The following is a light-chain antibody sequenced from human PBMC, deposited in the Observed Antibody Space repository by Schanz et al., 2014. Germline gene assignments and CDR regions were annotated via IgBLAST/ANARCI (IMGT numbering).Light chain of an antibody. CDR3: HLYGRS. CDR1: QSVSSN. J-gene: IGKJ3*01. CDR2: GAS. Sequence: EIVMTQSPATLSVSPGERATLSCRASQSVSSNLAWYQQKPGQAPRLLISGASTRATGIPVRFSGRGSGTDFTLTISRLEPEDFAVYYCHLYGRSFGPGTKVDIK. V-gene: IGKV3-15*01.